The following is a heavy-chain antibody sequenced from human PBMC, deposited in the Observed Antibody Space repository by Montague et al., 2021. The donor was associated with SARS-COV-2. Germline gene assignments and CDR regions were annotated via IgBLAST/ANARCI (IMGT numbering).Heavy chain of an antibody. Sequence: TLSLTCTVSGGSISSGGYYWSWIRQHPGKGLEWIGYIYYSGSTYHNPSLKSRVTISVDTSKDQFSLNLSSVTAADTAVYCCARHVSGSLTHFHHWGQGSLVTVSS. CDR1: GGSISSGGYY. CDR2: IYYSGST. V-gene: IGHV4-31*03. D-gene: IGHD1-26*01. J-gene: IGHJ1*01. CDR3: ARHVSGSLTHFHH.